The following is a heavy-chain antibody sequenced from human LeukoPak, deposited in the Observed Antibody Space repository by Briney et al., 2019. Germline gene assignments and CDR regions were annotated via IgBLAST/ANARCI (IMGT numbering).Heavy chain of an antibody. J-gene: IGHJ4*02. V-gene: IGHV3-64*01. D-gene: IGHD2-21*01. CDR2: VVGNGGTT. CDR1: GFTLTTYT. CDR3: ARERAYYYFDY. Sequence: GGSLTLSCEASGFTLTTYTIHWVRQAPGKGLEYVSAVVGNGGTTYYANSVKGRFTISRDNSKNTVYLQMGSLRAEDTAMYYCARERAYYYFDYWGQGALVTVSS.